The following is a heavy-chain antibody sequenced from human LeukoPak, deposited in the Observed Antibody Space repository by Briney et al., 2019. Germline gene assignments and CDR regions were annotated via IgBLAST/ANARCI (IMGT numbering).Heavy chain of an antibody. CDR3: AKTKLGYCSGGSCYSRHYRLDY. CDR1: GFTFRSYA. J-gene: IGHJ4*02. D-gene: IGHD2-15*01. V-gene: IGHV3-23*01. CDR2: ISASGGST. Sequence: GGSLRLSCATSGFTFRSYAISWVRQAPGKGLEWVSAISASGGSTYYADSVKGRFTISRDNSKNTLYLQMNSLRAEDTAVYYCAKTKLGYCSGGSCYSRHYRLDYWGQGTLVTVSS.